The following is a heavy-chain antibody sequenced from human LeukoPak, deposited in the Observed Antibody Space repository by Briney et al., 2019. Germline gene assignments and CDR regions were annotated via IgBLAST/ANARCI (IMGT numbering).Heavy chain of an antibody. Sequence: SQTLSLTCTVSGGSISSGGYYWSWIRQPPGKGLEWIGYIYHSGSTYYNPSLKSRVTISVDRSKNQFSLKLSSVTAADTAVYYCARDLRGLLTPDAFDIWGQGTMVTVSS. CDR3: ARDLRGLLTPDAFDI. D-gene: IGHD2/OR15-2a*01. CDR1: GGSISSGGYY. V-gene: IGHV4-30-2*01. CDR2: IYHSGST. J-gene: IGHJ3*02.